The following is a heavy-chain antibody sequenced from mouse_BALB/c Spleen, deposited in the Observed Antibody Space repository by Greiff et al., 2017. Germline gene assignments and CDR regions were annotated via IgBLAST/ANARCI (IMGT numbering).Heavy chain of an antibody. CDR2: INPSSGYT. J-gene: IGHJ1*01. V-gene: IGHV1-4*02. CDR3: ARRGGALYWYFDV. Sequence: VQLQQSAAELARPGASVKMSCKASGYTFTSYTMHWVKQRPGQGLEWIGYINPSSGYTEYNQKFKDKTTLTADKSSSTAYMQLSSLTSEDSAVYYCARRGGALYWYFDVWGAGTTVTVSS. CDR1: GYTFTSYT.